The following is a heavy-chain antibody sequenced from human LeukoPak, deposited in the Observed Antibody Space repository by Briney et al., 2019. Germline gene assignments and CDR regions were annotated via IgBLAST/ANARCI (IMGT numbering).Heavy chain of an antibody. Sequence: ASVKVSCKASGHTFTGYYMHWVRQAPGQGLEWMGWINPNSGGTNYAQKFQGRVTMTRDTSISTAYMELSRLRSDDTAVYYCARTYYYDSSVNYFDYWGQGTLVTVSS. V-gene: IGHV1-2*02. CDR1: GHTFTGYY. J-gene: IGHJ4*02. CDR2: INPNSGGT. D-gene: IGHD3-22*01. CDR3: ARTYYYDSSVNYFDY.